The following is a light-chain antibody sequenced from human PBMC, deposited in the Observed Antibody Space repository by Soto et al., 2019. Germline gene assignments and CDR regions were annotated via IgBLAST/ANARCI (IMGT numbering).Light chain of an antibody. CDR2: LGS. Sequence: DIVMTQTPLSLPVTPGEPASISCRSSQSLLHRNGYNYLDWYLQKPGQSPQLLIYLGSNRASGVTDRFSGSGSGTDFTLKISRVEAEDVGVYYCMQALQSPLTFSGGTKVEIK. J-gene: IGKJ4*01. CDR1: QSLLHRNGYNY. CDR3: MQALQSPLT. V-gene: IGKV2-28*01.